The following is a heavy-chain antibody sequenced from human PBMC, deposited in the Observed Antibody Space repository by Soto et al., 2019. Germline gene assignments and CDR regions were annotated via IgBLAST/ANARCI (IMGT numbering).Heavy chain of an antibody. CDR1: GGSISSGGYY. J-gene: IGHJ6*02. CDR2: IYYSGST. CDR3: ARDCFSDSADYDFWSGPLKDGMDV. Sequence: PSETLSLTCTVSGGSISSGGYYWSWIRQHPGKGLEWIGYIYYSGSTYYNPSLKSRVTISVDTSKNQFSLKLSSVTAADTAVYYCARDCFSDSADYDFWSGPLKDGMDVWGQGTTVTVSS. D-gene: IGHD3-3*01. V-gene: IGHV4-31*03.